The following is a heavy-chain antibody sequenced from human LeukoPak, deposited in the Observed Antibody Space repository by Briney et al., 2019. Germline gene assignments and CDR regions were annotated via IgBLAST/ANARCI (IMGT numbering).Heavy chain of an antibody. CDR1: GGTFNSYA. D-gene: IGHD2-2*01. Sequence: ASVKVSCKASGGTFNSYAISWVRQAPGQGLEWMGGIIPIFGPANYAQKFQGRVTITADESTSTAYMELSSLRSEDTAVYFCARSESYAYFYFYYMDVWGKGTTVTISS. CDR2: IIPIFGPA. CDR3: ARSESYAYFYFYYMDV. J-gene: IGHJ6*03. V-gene: IGHV1-69*13.